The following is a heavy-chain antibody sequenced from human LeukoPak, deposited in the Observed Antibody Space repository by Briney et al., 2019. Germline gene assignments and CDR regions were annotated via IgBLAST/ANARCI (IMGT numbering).Heavy chain of an antibody. CDR1: GGSFSGYY. J-gene: IGHJ3*02. V-gene: IGHV4-34*01. CDR3: ARASPYRAFDI. CDR2: INHSGST. D-gene: IGHD3-16*02. Sequence: SETLSLTCAVYGGSFSGYYWSWIRQPPGKGLEWIGEINHSGSTNYNPSLKSRVTISVDTSKNQFSLKLSSVTAADTAVYYCARASPYRAFDIWGQGTMVTVSS.